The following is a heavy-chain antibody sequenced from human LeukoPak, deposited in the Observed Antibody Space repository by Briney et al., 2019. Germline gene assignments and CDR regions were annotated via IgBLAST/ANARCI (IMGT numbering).Heavy chain of an antibody. CDR1: GYTFTSYY. CDR3: ARVGDYDILTGYYTRPGLGAFDI. D-gene: IGHD3-9*01. CDR2: INPSGGST. Sequence: ASVKVSCKASGYTFTSYYMHWVRQAPGQGLEWMGIINPSGGSTSYAQKFQGRVTMTRDTSTSTVYMELSSLRSEDTAVYYCARVGDYDILTGYYTRPGLGAFDIWGQGTMVTVSS. V-gene: IGHV1-46*01. J-gene: IGHJ3*02.